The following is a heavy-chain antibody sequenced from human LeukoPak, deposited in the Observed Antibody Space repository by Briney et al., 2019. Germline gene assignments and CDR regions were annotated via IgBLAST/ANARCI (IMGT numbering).Heavy chain of an antibody. Sequence: PGGSLRLSCAASAFTFGNYGMHWVRQAPGKGLEWVAIISYDGSNKYYADSVKGRFTISRDNSKNTLFLQMNSLRAEDTAVYYCARDRAAEDYYYNFGMDVWGQGTTVTVSS. D-gene: IGHD6-13*01. J-gene: IGHJ6*02. V-gene: IGHV3-30*03. CDR2: ISYDGSNK. CDR3: ARDRAAEDYYYNFGMDV. CDR1: AFTFGNYG.